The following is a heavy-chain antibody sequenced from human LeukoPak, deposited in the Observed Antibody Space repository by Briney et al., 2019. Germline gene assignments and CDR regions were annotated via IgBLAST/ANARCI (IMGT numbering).Heavy chain of an antibody. D-gene: IGHD6-19*01. Sequence: GASVKVSCKASGYTFTGYYMHWVRQAPGQGLEWMGWINPNSGGTNYAQKFQGRVTMTRDTSISTAYMELSRLRSDDTAVYYCARILSRRSEYSSGWYYYFDYWGQGTLVTVSS. V-gene: IGHV1-2*02. CDR3: ARILSRRSEYSSGWYYYFDY. CDR1: GYTFTGYY. CDR2: INPNSGGT. J-gene: IGHJ4*02.